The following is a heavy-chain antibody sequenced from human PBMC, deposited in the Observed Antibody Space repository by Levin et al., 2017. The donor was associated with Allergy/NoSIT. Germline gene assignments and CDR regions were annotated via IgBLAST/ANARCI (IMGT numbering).Heavy chain of an antibody. CDR2: INHSGST. V-gene: IGHV4-34*01. J-gene: IGHJ4*02. CDR1: GGSFSGYY. Sequence: SETLSLTCAVYGGSFSGYYWSWIRQPPGKGLEWIGEINHSGSTNYNPSLKSRVTISVDTSKNQFSLKLSSVTAADTAVYYCARVGLGYCSGGSCTEPPRYWGQGTLVTVSS. CDR3: ARVGLGYCSGGSCTEPPRY. D-gene: IGHD2-15*01.